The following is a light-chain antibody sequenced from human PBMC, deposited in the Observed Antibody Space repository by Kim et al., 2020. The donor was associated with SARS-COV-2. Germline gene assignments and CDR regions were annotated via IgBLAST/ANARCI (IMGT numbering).Light chain of an antibody. Sequence: SPGESATLSFRASQSIDTSLGWYQHRPGQAPRLLVYDASIRDTGVPDRCSGSGSGTDFTLTISSLDPEDFSTYYCQQRDSWPPAVSFGGGTELEIK. V-gene: IGKV3-11*01. CDR1: QSIDTS. CDR3: QQRDSWPPAVS. J-gene: IGKJ4*01. CDR2: DAS.